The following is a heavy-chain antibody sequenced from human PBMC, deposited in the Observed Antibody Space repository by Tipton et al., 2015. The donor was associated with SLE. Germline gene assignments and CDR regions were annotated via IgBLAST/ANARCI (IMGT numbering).Heavy chain of an antibody. CDR1: GGSISASSSS. D-gene: IGHD6-13*01. J-gene: IGHJ2*01. V-gene: IGHV4-39*02. Sequence: TLSLTCTVSGGSISASSSSWGWVRQPPGKGLEWIGTMYYTGSTYYSPSLESRVTFSIDTSKTHFSLNLNSVTAADTAVYYCARAEFSINWYMYWHFALWGRGTLVTVSS. CDR2: MYYTGST. CDR3: ARAEFSINWYMYWHFAL.